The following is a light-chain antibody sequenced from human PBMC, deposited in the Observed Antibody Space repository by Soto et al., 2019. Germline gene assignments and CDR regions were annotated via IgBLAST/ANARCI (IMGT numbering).Light chain of an antibody. CDR1: SSDVGSFNL. Sequence: QSVLTQPASVSGSPGQSITISCTGTSSDVGSFNLVSWYQQHPGKAPKLMIYEVSKRPSGVSNRFSGSKSANTASLTISGLQAEDEADYYCCSYAGSGTFPHVFGTGTKVTVL. CDR3: CSYAGSGTFPHV. CDR2: EVS. J-gene: IGLJ1*01. V-gene: IGLV2-23*02.